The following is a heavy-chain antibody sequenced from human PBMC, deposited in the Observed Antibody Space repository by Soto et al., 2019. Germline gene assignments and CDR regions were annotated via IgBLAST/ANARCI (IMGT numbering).Heavy chain of an antibody. Sequence: QVQLVQSGAEVKKPGASVKVSCKASGYTFITYGVSWVRQAPGQGLDWLGWISTYNGNTRYAERLQGRVTMTTDTTKNTAYMELMNLRSDDPAVYYCARGPTDYYDNSANYFLDYWGQGTLVTVSS. CDR2: ISTYNGNT. D-gene: IGHD3-22*01. CDR3: ARGPTDYYDNSANYFLDY. CDR1: GYTFITYG. V-gene: IGHV1-18*01. J-gene: IGHJ4*02.